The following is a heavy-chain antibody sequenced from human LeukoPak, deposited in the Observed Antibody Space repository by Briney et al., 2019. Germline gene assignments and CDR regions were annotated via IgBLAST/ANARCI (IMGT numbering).Heavy chain of an antibody. J-gene: IGHJ4*02. V-gene: IGHV4-34*01. D-gene: IGHD3-9*01. Sequence: PSETLSLTCAVCGGSFSGYYWSWIRQPPGKGLEWIGEINHSGSTNYNPSLKSRVTISVDTSKNQFSLKLSSVTAADTAVYYCARGPCLPNYDILTGYCPLDYWGQGTLVTVSS. CDR3: ARGPCLPNYDILTGYCPLDY. CDR2: INHSGST. CDR1: GGSFSGYY.